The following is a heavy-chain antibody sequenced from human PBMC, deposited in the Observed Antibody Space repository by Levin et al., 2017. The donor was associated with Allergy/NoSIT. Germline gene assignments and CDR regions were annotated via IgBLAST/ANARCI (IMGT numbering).Heavy chain of an antibody. CDR1: GFTVSSIH. CDR3: ATWRVGANWYFDL. CDR2: IYSGGNT. D-gene: IGHD1-1*01. J-gene: IGHJ2*01. V-gene: IGHV3-53*01. Sequence: AGGSLRLSCAASGFTVSSIHMSWVRQAPGKGLEWVSFIYSGGNTYYADSVKGRFTISRDNSKNIVYLQMNSLRAEDTAVYYCATWRVGANWYFDLWGRGTLVTVSS.